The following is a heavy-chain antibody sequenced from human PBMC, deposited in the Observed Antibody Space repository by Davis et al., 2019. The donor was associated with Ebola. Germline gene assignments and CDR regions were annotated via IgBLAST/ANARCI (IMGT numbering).Heavy chain of an antibody. V-gene: IGHV4-61*05. D-gene: IGHD3-10*01. J-gene: IGHJ6*02. Sequence: SETLSLTCTVSGGSISSSSYYWGWIRQPPGKGLEWIGYIYYSGSTNYNPSLKSRVTISVDTSKNQFSLKLSSVTAADTAVYYCARLALMVQGLYYYGMDVWGQGTTVTVSS. CDR3: ARLALMVQGLYYYGMDV. CDR2: IYYSGST. CDR1: GGSISSSSYY.